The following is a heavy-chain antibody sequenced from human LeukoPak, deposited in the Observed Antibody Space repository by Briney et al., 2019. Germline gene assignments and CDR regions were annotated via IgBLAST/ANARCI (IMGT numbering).Heavy chain of an antibody. V-gene: IGHV1-8*01. CDR1: GYTFTSYD. CDR2: MNPNSGNT. D-gene: IGHD4-17*01. J-gene: IGHJ4*02. CDR3: ARDRRGYGDYVFPYDY. Sequence: ASVKVSCKASGYTFTSYDINWVRQATGQGLEWMGWMNPNSGNTGYAQKFQGRVTMTRNTSISTAYMELRSLRSDDTAVYYCARDRRGYGDYVFPYDYWGQGTLVTVSS.